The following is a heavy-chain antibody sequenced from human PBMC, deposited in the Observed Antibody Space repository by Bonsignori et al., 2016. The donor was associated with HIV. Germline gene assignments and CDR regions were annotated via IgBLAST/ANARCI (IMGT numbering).Heavy chain of an antibody. CDR3: AKDGPHAFDI. Sequence: GGSLRLSCAASGFTFDDYAMHWVRQAPGKGLEWVSGISWNSGSIGYADSVKGRFTISRDNAKNSLYLQMNSLRAEDTALYYCAKDGPHAFDIWGQGTMVTVSS. J-gene: IGHJ3*02. CDR2: ISWNSGSI. CDR1: GFTFDDYA. V-gene: IGHV3-9*01.